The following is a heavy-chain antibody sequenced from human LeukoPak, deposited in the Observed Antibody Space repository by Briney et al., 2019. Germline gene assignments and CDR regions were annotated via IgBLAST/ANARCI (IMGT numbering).Heavy chain of an antibody. V-gene: IGHV1-18*01. J-gene: IGHJ4*02. D-gene: IGHD3-22*01. CDR2: ISAYNGNT. CDR3: ARDQYNYDSSDYRNFDY. Sequence: ASVKVSCKASGYTFTSCAISWVRQAPGQGLEWMGWISAYNGNTNYAQKLQGRVTMTTDTSTSAAYMDLRSLRSDDTAVYYCARDQYNYDSSDYRNFDYWGQGILVTVSS. CDR1: GYTFTSCA.